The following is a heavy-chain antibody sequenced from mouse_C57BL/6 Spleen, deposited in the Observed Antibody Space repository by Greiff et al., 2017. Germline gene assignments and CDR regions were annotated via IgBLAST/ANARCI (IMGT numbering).Heavy chain of an antibody. J-gene: IGHJ4*01. V-gene: IGHV3-6*01. CDR3: ARDKGPMGY. Sequence: ESGPGLVKPSQSLSLTCSVTGYSITSGYYWNWIRQFPGNKLEWMGYISYDGSNNYNPSLKNRISITRDTSKNQFFLKLNSVTTEDTATYYCARDKGPMGYWGQGTSVTVSS. CDR1: GYSITSGYY. D-gene: IGHD3-3*01. CDR2: ISYDGSN.